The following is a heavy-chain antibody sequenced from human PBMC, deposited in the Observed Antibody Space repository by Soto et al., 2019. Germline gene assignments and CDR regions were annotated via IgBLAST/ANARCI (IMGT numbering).Heavy chain of an antibody. J-gene: IGHJ4*02. V-gene: IGHV1-3*01. CDR1: GYTFTSYA. CDR3: VRDSPIGSTFSGYDGIDY. D-gene: IGHD5-12*01. Sequence: GPSVKVSCKASGYTFTSYAMHWVRQAPGQRLEWMGWINAGNGNTKYSQKFQGRVTITRDTSASTAYMELNSLRSEDTAVYYCVRDSPIGSTFSGYDGIDYWGQGTLVTVSS. CDR2: INAGNGNT.